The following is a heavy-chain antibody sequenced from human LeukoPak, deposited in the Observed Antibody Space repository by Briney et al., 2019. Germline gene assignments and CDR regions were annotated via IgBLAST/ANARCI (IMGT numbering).Heavy chain of an antibody. J-gene: IGHJ6*02. D-gene: IGHD5-24*01. V-gene: IGHV3-23*01. CDR3: ARGEKSPFFYYGMDV. CDR1: GFTFSNYA. Sequence: GGSLRLSCAASGFTFSNYAMSWVRQAPGKGLEWVSAISGSGGTTYFADSVKGRFTISRDNAKNSLYLQMNSLRAEDTAVYYCARGEKSPFFYYGMDVWGQGTTVTVSS. CDR2: ISGSGGTT.